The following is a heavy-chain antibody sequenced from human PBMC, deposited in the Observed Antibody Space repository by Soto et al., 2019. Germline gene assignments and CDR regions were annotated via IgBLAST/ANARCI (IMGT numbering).Heavy chain of an antibody. V-gene: IGHV3-23*01. Sequence: GGSLRLSCAASGFTFSSYAMSWVRQAPGKGLEWVSAISGSGGSTYYADSVKGRFTISRDNSKNTLYLQMNSLRAEDTAVYYCAKDWGITMIVVVMPFDYWGQGTLVTVSS. CDR1: GFTFSSYA. J-gene: IGHJ4*02. CDR3: AKDWGITMIVVVMPFDY. CDR2: ISGSGGST. D-gene: IGHD3-22*01.